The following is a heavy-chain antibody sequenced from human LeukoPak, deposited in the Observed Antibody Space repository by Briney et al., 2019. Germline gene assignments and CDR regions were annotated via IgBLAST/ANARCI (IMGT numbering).Heavy chain of an antibody. CDR3: AHRSRSDYYYVFDY. CDR2: IYWNDDK. Sequence: GSGPTLVKPTQTLTLTCTFSGFSLSSSGVGVGWFRQPPGKALDWLALIYWNDDKRYSPSLKTRLTITKDTSKNQVVLTMTNMDPVDTATYYCAHRSRSDYYYVFDYWGQGTLVTVSS. CDR1: GFSLSSSGVG. D-gene: IGHD3-22*01. J-gene: IGHJ4*02. V-gene: IGHV2-5*01.